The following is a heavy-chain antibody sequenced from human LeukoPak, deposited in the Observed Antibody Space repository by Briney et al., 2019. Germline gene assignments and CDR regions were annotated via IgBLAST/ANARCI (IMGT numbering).Heavy chain of an antibody. CDR2: ISYDGSNK. CDR1: GFTFSSYA. CDR3: ARDSTYYYDSGSSGPHYFDN. Sequence: GSLRLSCAVSGFTFSSYAMHWVRQAPGKGLEWVAVISYDGSNKYYADSVKGRFTISRDNSKNTLYLQLNSLRAEDTAVYYCARDSTYYYDSGSSGPHYFDNWGQGTLVTVSS. V-gene: IGHV3-30*04. D-gene: IGHD3-10*01. J-gene: IGHJ4*02.